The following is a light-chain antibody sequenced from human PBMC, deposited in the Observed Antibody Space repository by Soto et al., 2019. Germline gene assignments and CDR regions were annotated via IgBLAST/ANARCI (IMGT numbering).Light chain of an antibody. CDR1: TGAVTSGHY. J-gene: IGLJ1*01. V-gene: IGLV7-46*01. CDR3: LLSYSHTYV. CDR2: DTS. Sequence: QAVVTQEPSVTVSPGGTVTLTCDSSTGAVTSGHYPYWIQQQPGQAPRTLIYDTSNRHSWTPARFSGSLLGGKAALTLSGPQPEDEAEYYCLLSYSHTYVFGTGTKVTVL.